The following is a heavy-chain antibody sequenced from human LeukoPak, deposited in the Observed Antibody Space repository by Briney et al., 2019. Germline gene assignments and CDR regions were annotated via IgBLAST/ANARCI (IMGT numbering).Heavy chain of an antibody. J-gene: IGHJ4*02. CDR3: ARADYYDSSGTTPDY. CDR1: GGTFSSYA. CDR2: IIPILGIA. Sequence: SVKVSCKASGGTFSSYAISWVRQAPGQGLEWMGRIIPILGIANYAQKFQGRVTITADKSTSTAYMELSSLRSEDAAVYYCARADYYDSSGTTPDYWGQGTLVTVSS. D-gene: IGHD3-22*01. V-gene: IGHV1-69*04.